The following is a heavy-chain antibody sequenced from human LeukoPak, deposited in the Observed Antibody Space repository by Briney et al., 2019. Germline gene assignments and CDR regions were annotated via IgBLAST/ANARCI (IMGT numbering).Heavy chain of an antibody. V-gene: IGHV3-30*02. Sequence: PGGSLRLSCAASGFTLSEFGMHWVRRAPGKGLEWITFIRYDGYKKHYIDSVKGRFTTSRDSSKNTVSLQMSSLRVEDTAVYYCARNAHSFDSSGYYFHFWGQGTRVTVSS. CDR1: GFTLSEFG. CDR2: IRYDGYKK. D-gene: IGHD3-22*01. CDR3: ARNAHSFDSSGYYFHF. J-gene: IGHJ4*02.